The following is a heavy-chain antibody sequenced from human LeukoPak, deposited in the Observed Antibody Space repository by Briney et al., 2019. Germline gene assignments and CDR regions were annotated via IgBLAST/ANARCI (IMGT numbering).Heavy chain of an antibody. J-gene: IGHJ4*02. CDR1: GGSISSGGYS. D-gene: IGHD5-12*01. Sequence: MTSETLSLTCAVSGGSISSGGYSWSWIRQPPGKGLEWIGYIYHSGSTYYNPSLKSRVTISVDRSKNQFSLKLSSVTTADTAGYYCARGKMAQGDIVATNPLDYWGQGTLVTVSS. CDR3: ARGKMAQGDIVATNPLDY. V-gene: IGHV4-30-2*01. CDR2: IYHSGST.